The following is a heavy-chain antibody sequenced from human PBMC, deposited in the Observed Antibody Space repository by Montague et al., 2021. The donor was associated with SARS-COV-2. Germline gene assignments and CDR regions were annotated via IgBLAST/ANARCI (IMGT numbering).Heavy chain of an antibody. J-gene: IGHJ4*02. CDR1: GDSVSSNSAT. CDR3: VRGIEAAGSYDY. CDR2: TYYRSMWKS. Sequence: CAISGDSVSSNSATWNWIRQSPSRGLEWLGRTYYRSMWKSDYARSVKSRMAINPDTSKNQFSLQPSSVTPEDTALYYCVRGIEAAGSYDYWGQGTLVTVSS. V-gene: IGHV6-1*01. D-gene: IGHD6-13*01.